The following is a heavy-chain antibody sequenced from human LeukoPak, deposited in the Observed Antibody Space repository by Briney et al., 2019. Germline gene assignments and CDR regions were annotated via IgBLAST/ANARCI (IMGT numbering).Heavy chain of an antibody. D-gene: IGHD2-2*01. CDR1: GYTFTSYG. Sequence: ASVKVSCKASGYTFTSYGISWVRQAPGQGLEWMGWISAYNGNTNYAQKLQGRVTMTTDTSTSTAYMELRSLRPDDTAVYYCARLGYCSSTSCYVYYYYGMDVWGKGTTVTVSS. CDR3: ARLGYCSSTSCYVYYYYGMDV. V-gene: IGHV1-18*04. CDR2: ISAYNGNT. J-gene: IGHJ6*04.